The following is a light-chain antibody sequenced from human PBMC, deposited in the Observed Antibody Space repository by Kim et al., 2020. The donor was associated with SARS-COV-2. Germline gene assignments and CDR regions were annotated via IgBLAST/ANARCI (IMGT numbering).Light chain of an antibody. CDR2: DVS. V-gene: IGLV2-14*03. Sequence: QSITSSCTGTSSDVGSYNYVSWYQQHPGKAPKLMIFDVSNRPSGVSNRFSGSKSGNTASLTISGLQAEDEADYYCSSYIRSSTYYVFGSGTKVTVL. J-gene: IGLJ1*01. CDR1: SSDVGSYNY. CDR3: SSYIRSSTYYV.